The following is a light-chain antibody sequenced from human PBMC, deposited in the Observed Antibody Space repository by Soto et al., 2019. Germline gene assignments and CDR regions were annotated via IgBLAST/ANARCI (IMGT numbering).Light chain of an antibody. CDR2: GTT. CDR1: QSVTSN. Sequence: EIVMTQSPATLSVSPGERATLSCRASQSVTSNLAWYQQKPGQDPRLLIYGTTTRATGIPAKFSGSGSGTEFTLTISSLQSAEFAVYYCQQYNNWPSTFGQGTKVEIK. J-gene: IGKJ1*01. V-gene: IGKV3-15*01. CDR3: QQYNNWPST.